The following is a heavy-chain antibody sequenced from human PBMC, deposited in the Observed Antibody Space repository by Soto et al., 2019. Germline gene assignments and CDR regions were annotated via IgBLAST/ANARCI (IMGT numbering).Heavy chain of an antibody. CDR1: GFTFDDYA. J-gene: IGHJ6*02. Sequence: GGSLRLSCAASGFTFDDYAMHWVRQAPGKGLEWVSGISWNSGSIGYADSVKGRFTISRDNAKNSLYLQMNSLRAEDTAVYYCARAGLRLGMDVWGQGTTVTVSS. V-gene: IGHV3-9*01. CDR2: ISWNSGSI. CDR3: ARAGLRLGMDV.